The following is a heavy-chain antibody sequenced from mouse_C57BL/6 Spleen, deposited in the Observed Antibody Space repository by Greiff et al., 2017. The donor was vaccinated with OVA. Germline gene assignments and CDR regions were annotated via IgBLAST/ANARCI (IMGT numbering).Heavy chain of an antibody. Sequence: EVQLVESEGGLVQPGSSMKLSCTASGFTFSDYYMAWVRQVPEKGLEWVANINYDGSSTYYLDSLKSRFIISRDNAKNILYLQMSSLKSEDTATYYCARSGDGYYFDYWGQGTTLTVSS. CDR3: ARSGDGYYFDY. D-gene: IGHD2-3*01. J-gene: IGHJ2*01. V-gene: IGHV5-16*01. CDR1: GFTFSDYY. CDR2: INYDGSST.